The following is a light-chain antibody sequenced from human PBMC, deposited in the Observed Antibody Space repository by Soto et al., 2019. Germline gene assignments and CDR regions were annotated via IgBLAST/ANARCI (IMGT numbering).Light chain of an antibody. Sequence: EIVLTQSPGTLSFSPGERVTLSCRASQTVSSSNVAWYQQKPGQPPRLLIYGASRATGIPDRFSGSGSGTDFTLTINRLEPEDFAVYYCQQYGSLPLTFGGGTKVEIK. CDR2: GAS. CDR1: QTVSSSN. CDR3: QQYGSLPLT. J-gene: IGKJ4*01. V-gene: IGKV3-20*01.